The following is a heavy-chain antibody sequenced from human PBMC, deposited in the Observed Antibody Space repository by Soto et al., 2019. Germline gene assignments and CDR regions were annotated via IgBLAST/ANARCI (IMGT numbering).Heavy chain of an antibody. CDR2: INPNSGGT. Sequence: QVQLVQSGAEVKKPGASVKVSCKASGYTFTGYYMHWVRQAPGQGLEWMGWINPNSGGTNYAKKFQGWVTMTRDMSISTAYMEISRLRSDDTAVYYCARYGYSISWYRAYYFDYWGQGTLVTVSS. CDR3: ARYGYSISWYRAYYFDY. V-gene: IGHV1-2*04. CDR1: GYTFTGYY. J-gene: IGHJ4*02. D-gene: IGHD6-13*01.